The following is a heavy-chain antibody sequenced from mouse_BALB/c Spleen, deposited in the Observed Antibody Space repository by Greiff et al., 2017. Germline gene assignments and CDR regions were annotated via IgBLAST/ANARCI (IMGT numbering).Heavy chain of an antibody. V-gene: IGHV5-12-1*01. CDR2: ISSGGGST. J-gene: IGHJ4*01. CDR3: ARRYGSSYRYAMDY. CDR1: GFAFSSYD. Sequence: EVKLMESGGGLVKPGGSLKLSCAASGFAFSSYDMSWVRQTPEKRLEWVAYISSGGGSTYYPDTVKGRFTISRDNAKNTLYLQMSSLKSEDTAMYYFARRYGSSYRYAMDYWGQGTSVTVSS. D-gene: IGHD1-1*01.